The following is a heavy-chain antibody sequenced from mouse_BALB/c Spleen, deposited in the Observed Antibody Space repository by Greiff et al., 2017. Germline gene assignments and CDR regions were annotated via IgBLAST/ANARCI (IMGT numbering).Heavy chain of an antibody. Sequence: LVKTGASVKISCKASGYSFTGYYMHWVKQSHGKSLEWIGYISCYNGATSYNQKFKGKATFTVDTSSSTAYMQFNSLTSEDSAVYDCAREGQLGLPWFAYWGQGTLVTVSA. CDR1: GYSFTGYY. J-gene: IGHJ3*01. CDR2: ISCYNGAT. D-gene: IGHD3-2*01. V-gene: IGHV1S34*01. CDR3: AREGQLGLPWFAY.